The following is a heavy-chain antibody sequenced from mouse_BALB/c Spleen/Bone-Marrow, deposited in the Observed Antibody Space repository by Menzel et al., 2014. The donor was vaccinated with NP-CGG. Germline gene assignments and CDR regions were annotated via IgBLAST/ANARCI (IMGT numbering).Heavy chain of an antibody. V-gene: IGHV6-6*02. D-gene: IGHD2-14*01. CDR1: GFTFSHYW. J-gene: IGHJ4*01. CDR3: TGRYSYSHAMDY. Sequence: EVMLVESGGGLVQPGGSMKLSCVASGFTFSHYWMNWVRQSPEKGLEWIADIRLQSNNYATHYAVSVKGRFTLSRDDSKSSVYLQMNNLRAEDTGIYYCTGRYSYSHAMDYWGQGTSVTVSS. CDR2: IRLQSNNYAT.